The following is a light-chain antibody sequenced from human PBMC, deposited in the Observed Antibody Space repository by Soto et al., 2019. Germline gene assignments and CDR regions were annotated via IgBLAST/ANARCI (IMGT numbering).Light chain of an antibody. CDR3: LQDYNYPLT. V-gene: IGKV1-5*03. CDR1: QSLNSW. CDR2: KTS. J-gene: IGKJ4*01. Sequence: DIQMTQSPSTLSASVGDRVSITCRASQSLNSWLAWYQQKPGKAPKLLIYKTSTLESGVPSRFSGSGSGTEFTLTISNLQPDDFATYYCLQDYNYPLTFGGGTKVEIK.